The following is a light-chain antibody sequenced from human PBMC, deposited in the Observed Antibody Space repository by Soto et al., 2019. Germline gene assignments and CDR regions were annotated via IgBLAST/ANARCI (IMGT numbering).Light chain of an antibody. Sequence: LTQSPATLSLSPGERATLSCRASQSVSSYLAWYQQKPGQAPRLLISDASNRATGIPARFSGSGSGTDFTLTISSLEPEDFAVYYCQQRSNWPLTFGGGTKVDIK. J-gene: IGKJ4*01. V-gene: IGKV3-11*01. CDR3: QQRSNWPLT. CDR1: QSVSSY. CDR2: DAS.